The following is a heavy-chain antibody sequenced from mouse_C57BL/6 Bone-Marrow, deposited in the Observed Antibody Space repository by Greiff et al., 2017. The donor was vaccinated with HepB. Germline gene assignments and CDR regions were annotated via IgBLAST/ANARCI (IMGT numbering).Heavy chain of an antibody. CDR3: ARNYYGSSIYAMDY. CDR1: GYTFTDYY. J-gene: IGHJ4*01. D-gene: IGHD1-1*01. Sequence: EVQLQQSGPVLVKPGASVKMSCKASGYTFTDYYMNWVKQSHGKSLEWIGVINPYNGGTSYNQKFKGKATLTVDKSSSTAYMELNSLTSEDSAVYYCARNYYGSSIYAMDYWGQGTSVTVSS. CDR2: INPYNGGT. V-gene: IGHV1-19*01.